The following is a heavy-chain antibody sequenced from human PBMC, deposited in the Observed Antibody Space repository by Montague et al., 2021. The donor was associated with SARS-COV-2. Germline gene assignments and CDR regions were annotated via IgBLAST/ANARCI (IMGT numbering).Heavy chain of an antibody. D-gene: IGHD3-10*01. CDR2: ISSDGDHK. V-gene: IGHV3-30-3*02. CDR3: AKDQGQLWFNELSGNWLDP. CDR1: GFIFSNYA. J-gene: IGHJ5*02. Sequence: SLRLSCAASGFIFSNYAMHWVRQAPGKGPEWLAVISSDGDHKYYADSVQGRLTISRDNSKKTLYLQVNSLRPEDTAVYFCAKDQGQLWFNELSGNWLDPWGQGTLVTVSS.